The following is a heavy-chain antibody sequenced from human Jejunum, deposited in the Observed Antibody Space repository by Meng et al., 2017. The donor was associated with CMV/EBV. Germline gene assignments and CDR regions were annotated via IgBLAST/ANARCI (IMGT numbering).Heavy chain of an antibody. Sequence: FSSSAMNWVRQPPGKGLEWVSGISSSGDNTNYADSVKGRFTISRDNSQNTLDLQMNSLRAEDTAVYYCATPPRNYNSNWYTYSFAYWGQGTLVTVSS. CDR3: ATPPRNYNSNWYTYSFAY. J-gene: IGHJ4*02. CDR2: ISSSGDNT. D-gene: IGHD6-13*01. V-gene: IGHV3-23*01. CDR1: FSSSA.